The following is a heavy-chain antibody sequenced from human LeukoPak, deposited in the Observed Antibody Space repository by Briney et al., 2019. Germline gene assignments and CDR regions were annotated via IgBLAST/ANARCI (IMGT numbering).Heavy chain of an antibody. Sequence: GASVKVSCKASGYTFTSYYMRWVRQAPGQGLEWMGIINPSGGSTSYAQKFQGRVTMTRDTSTSTVYMELSSLRSEDTAVYYCARDTRPPYYDFWSGYYTGGGYNWFDPWGQGTLVTVSS. J-gene: IGHJ5*02. CDR1: GYTFTSYY. V-gene: IGHV1-46*01. CDR3: ARDTRPPYYDFWSGYYTGGGYNWFDP. D-gene: IGHD3-3*01. CDR2: INPSGGST.